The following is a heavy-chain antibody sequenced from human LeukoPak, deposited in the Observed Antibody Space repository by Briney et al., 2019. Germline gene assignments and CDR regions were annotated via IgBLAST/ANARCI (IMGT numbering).Heavy chain of an antibody. Sequence: GGSLGLSCGAPGLTVSSYGMSWVRQAPGKGLEWVSTIIGSAVNTYYADSVKGRFTISRDDSKNTVYLQMNSLRAEDTAVYSCAKYTSGTSYRGLDQWGQGTLVTVSS. J-gene: IGHJ4*02. V-gene: IGHV3-23*01. D-gene: IGHD3-10*01. CDR2: IIGSAVNT. CDR3: AKYTSGTSYRGLDQ. CDR1: GLTVSSYG.